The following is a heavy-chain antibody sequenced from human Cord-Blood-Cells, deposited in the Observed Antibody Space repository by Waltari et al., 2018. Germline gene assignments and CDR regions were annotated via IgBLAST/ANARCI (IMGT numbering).Heavy chain of an antibody. CDR2: INHSGST. Sequence: QVQLQQWGAGLLKPSETLSLTCAVYGGSFSGYYWSWIRQPPGQGLEWIGEINHSGSTNYNLSLKSRVTISVDTSKNQFSLKLSSVTAADTAVYYCATAFPGIAAAGTEYFQHWGQGTLVTVSS. D-gene: IGHD6-13*01. V-gene: IGHV4-34*01. J-gene: IGHJ1*01. CDR1: GGSFSGYY. CDR3: ATAFPGIAAAGTEYFQH.